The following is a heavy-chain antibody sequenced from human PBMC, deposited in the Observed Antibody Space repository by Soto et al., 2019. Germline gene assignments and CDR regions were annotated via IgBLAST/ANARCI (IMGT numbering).Heavy chain of an antibody. V-gene: IGHV4-30-4*01. CDR1: GGSIISGDYY. CDR3: ARAGDSSSYYSHYYYGMDV. D-gene: IGHD3-22*01. Sequence: SETLSHTCTVSGGSIISGDYYWSWIRKPPGKGLEWIGYIYYSGSTYYNPSLKSRVTISVDTSKNQFSLKLSSVTAADTAVYYCARAGDSSSYYSHYYYGMDVWGQGTKVTVSS. J-gene: IGHJ6*02. CDR2: IYYSGST.